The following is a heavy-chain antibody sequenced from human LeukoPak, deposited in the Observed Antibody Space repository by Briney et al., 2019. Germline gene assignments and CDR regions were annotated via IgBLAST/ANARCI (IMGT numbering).Heavy chain of an antibody. CDR1: GFTFSNSW. D-gene: IGHD3-3*01. J-gene: IGHJ4*02. CDR2: INSDGSST. CDR3: ARVRADFWGGYLYSAYFDY. Sequence: GESLRLSCAASGFTFSNSWMHWVRQAPGKGLVWVSRINSDGSSTSYADSVKGRFTVSRDNAKNTLFLQMNSLRAEDTAVYYCARVRADFWGGYLYSAYFDYWGQGTLVTVSS. V-gene: IGHV3-74*01.